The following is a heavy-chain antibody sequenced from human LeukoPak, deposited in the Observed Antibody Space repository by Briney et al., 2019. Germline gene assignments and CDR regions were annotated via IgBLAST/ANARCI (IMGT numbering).Heavy chain of an antibody. CDR2: ISSSSSYI. D-gene: IGHD2-2*01. J-gene: IGHJ4*02. V-gene: IGHV3-21*01. CDR1: AFAFSTYT. CDR3: ASRSPAAATPFDY. Sequence: GGSLRLSCVASAFAFSTYTMHWVRQAPGKGLEWVSSISSSSSYIYYADSVKGRFTISRDNAKNSLYLQMNSLRAEDTAVYYCASRSPAAATPFDYWGQGTLVTVSS.